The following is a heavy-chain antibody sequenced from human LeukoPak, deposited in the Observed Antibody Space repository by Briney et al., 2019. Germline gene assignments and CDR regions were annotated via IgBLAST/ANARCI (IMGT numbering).Heavy chain of an antibody. CDR1: GFSVNSFG. CDR2: ISINGETT. J-gene: IGHJ4*02. D-gene: IGHD6-19*01. Sequence: GGSLRLSCAVSGFSVNSFGMSWVRQAPGKGLEWVSAISINGETTWYADSVKGRFIISRDNSKNALYLQLSSLRVEDTAVYYCAQGFSSGWYPNWGQGSLVSVSS. CDR3: AQGFSSGWYPN. V-gene: IGHV3-23*01.